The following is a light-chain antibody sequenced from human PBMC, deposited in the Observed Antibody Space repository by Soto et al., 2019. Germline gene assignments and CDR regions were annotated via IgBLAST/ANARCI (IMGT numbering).Light chain of an antibody. V-gene: IGKV3-11*01. Sequence: EIVLTQSPATLSLSPGERATLSCRASQSVSSYLAWYQQKPGQAPRLLIYDASNRATGIPARFSGSGSGTDFPLTISSLEPEDFAVYYCQQRRNWTPRFTFGPGTKVDIK. CDR2: DAS. CDR3: QQRRNWTPRFT. J-gene: IGKJ3*01. CDR1: QSVSSY.